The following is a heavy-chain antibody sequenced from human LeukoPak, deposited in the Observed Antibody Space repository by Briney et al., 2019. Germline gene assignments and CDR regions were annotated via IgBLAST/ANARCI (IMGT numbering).Heavy chain of an antibody. V-gene: IGHV4-30-4*08. CDR2: IYYSGST. D-gene: IGHD2/OR15-2a*01. CDR1: GGSISSGDYY. Sequence: SETLSLTCTVSGGSISSGDYYWSWIRQPPGKGLEWIGYIYYSGSTYYNPSLKSRVTISVDTSKNQFSLKLSPVTAADTAVYYCARGDHAFYDYPFIWGQGTLVTVSS. J-gene: IGHJ4*02. CDR3: ARGDHAFYDYPFI.